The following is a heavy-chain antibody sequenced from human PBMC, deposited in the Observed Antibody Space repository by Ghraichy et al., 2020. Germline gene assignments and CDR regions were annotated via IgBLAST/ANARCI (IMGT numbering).Heavy chain of an antibody. D-gene: IGHD2-2*01. CDR3: ARDRGRLLSIGIALVPAAIGY. J-gene: IGHJ4*01. CDR2: ISAYNGNT. Sequence: ASVKVSCKASAYTFTSYGISWVRQAPGQGLEWMGWISAYNGNTNYAQKLQGRVTMTTDTSTSTAYMELRSLRSDDTAVYYCARDRGRLLSIGIALVPAAIGYWGQRTLVNGSS. V-gene: IGHV1-18*01. CDR1: AYTFTSYG.